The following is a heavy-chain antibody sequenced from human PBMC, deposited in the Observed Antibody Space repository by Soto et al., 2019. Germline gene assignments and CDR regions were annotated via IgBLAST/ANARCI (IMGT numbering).Heavy chain of an antibody. CDR3: AKDLIAATGTPSYYFDS. CDR1: GFTFSSYE. D-gene: IGHD6-13*01. CDR2: VSGSGLYT. V-gene: IGHV3-23*01. J-gene: IGHJ4*02. Sequence: GGSLRLSCAASGFTFSSYEMNWVRQAPGKGLEWVSTVSGSGLYTYYTDSVKGRFTISRDNPRNTLYLQMNSLRLEDTAVYFCAKDLIAATGTPSYYFDSWGQGTLVTVSS.